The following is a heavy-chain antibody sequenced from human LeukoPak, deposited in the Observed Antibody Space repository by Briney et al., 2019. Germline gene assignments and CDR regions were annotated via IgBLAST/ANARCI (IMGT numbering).Heavy chain of an antibody. Sequence: GRSLRLSCAASGFTFSSYAMHWVRQAPGKGLEWVAVISYDGSNKYYADSVKGRFTISRDNSKNTLYLQMNSLRAEDTAVYYCARDPPPSCWRGWNYYYGMDVWGQGTTVTVSS. D-gene: IGHD6-19*01. CDR3: ARDPPPSCWRGWNYYYGMDV. CDR2: ISYDGSNK. V-gene: IGHV3-30-3*01. J-gene: IGHJ6*02. CDR1: GFTFSSYA.